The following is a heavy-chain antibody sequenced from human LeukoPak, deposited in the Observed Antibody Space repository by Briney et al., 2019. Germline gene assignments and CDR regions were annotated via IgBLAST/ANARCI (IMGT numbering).Heavy chain of an antibody. V-gene: IGHV1-69*05. J-gene: IGHJ4*02. CDR3: ARVFDCDTLRGVLGY. CDR1: GGTFSSYA. D-gene: IGHD3-9*01. CDR2: IIPIFGTA. Sequence: SVKVSCKASGGTFSSYAISWVRQAPGQGLEWMGRIIPIFGTANYAQKFQGRVTITTDESTSTAYMELSSLRSEDTAVYYCARVFDCDTLRGVLGYWGQGTLVTVSS.